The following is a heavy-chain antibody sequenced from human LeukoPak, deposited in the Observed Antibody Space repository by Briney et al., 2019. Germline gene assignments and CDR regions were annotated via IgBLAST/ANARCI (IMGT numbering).Heavy chain of an antibody. J-gene: IGHJ4*02. CDR1: GFTFSSYS. Sequence: GGSLRLSCAASGFTFSSYSIHWVRQAPGKGLEWVAVISYDGSNKYYADSVKGRFTISRDNSKNTLYLQMNSLRAEDTAVYYCAGSSGWYYGYWGQGTLVTVSS. D-gene: IGHD6-19*01. V-gene: IGHV3-30*03. CDR3: AGSSGWYYGY. CDR2: ISYDGSNK.